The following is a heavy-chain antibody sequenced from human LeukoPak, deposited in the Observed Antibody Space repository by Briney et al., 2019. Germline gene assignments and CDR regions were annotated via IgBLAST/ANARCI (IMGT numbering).Heavy chain of an antibody. CDR1: GGSFSGYY. J-gene: IGHJ4*02. Sequence: PSETLSLTCAVYGGSFSGYYWSWIRQPPGKGLEWIGEINHSGSTNYNPSLKSRVTISVDTSKNQFSLKLSSVTAADTAVYYCARRRRYNYYDSSGQYYFDYWGQGTLVTVSS. D-gene: IGHD3-22*01. V-gene: IGHV4-34*01. CDR3: ARRRRYNYYDSSGQYYFDY. CDR2: INHSGST.